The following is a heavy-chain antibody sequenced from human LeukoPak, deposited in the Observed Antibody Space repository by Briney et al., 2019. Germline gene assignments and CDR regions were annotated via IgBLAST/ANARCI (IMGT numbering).Heavy chain of an antibody. CDR2: IYYSGST. D-gene: IGHD6-13*01. V-gene: IGHV4-59*01. J-gene: IGHJ4*02. CDR1: GGSISSYY. CDR3: ARGSSTLGY. Sequence: PSETLSLTCTVSGGSISSYYWSWIRQPPGKGLEWIGYIYYSGSTNYNPPLKSRVTISVDTSKNQFSLKLSSVTAADTAVYYCARGSSTLGYWGQGTLVTVSS.